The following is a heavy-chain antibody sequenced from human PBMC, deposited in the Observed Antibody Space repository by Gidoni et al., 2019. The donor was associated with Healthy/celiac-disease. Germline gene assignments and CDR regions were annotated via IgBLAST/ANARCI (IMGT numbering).Heavy chain of an antibody. D-gene: IGHD1-26*01. CDR1: GFTFSNAW. CDR2: IKSKPDGGTT. CDR3: TTDPVGATSLARQFDY. Sequence: EVQLVESGGGLVKPGGSLRHSCAASGFTFSNAWMSWVRQAPGKGLGWVGRIKSKPDGGTTDYAAPVKGRFTISRDDSKNTLYLQMNSLKTEDTAVYYCTTDPVGATSLARQFDYWGQGTLVTVSS. J-gene: IGHJ4*02. V-gene: IGHV3-15*01.